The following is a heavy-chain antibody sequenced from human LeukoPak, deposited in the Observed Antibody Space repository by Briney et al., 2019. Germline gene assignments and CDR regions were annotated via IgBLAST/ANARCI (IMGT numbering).Heavy chain of an antibody. CDR2: VNADNSNT. V-gene: IGHV1-3*03. J-gene: IGHJ4*02. D-gene: IGHD7-27*01. CDR1: GFPFTSYA. CDR3: ARENWGLAVYFDY. Sequence: SVSVSCTASGFPFTSYAIHWVRQAPGQRLEWMGWVNADNSNTKYSQEFQGRVTITRDTSARTAYMDLNSLRSEDMAVYYCARENWGLAVYFDYWGQGTLVTVSS.